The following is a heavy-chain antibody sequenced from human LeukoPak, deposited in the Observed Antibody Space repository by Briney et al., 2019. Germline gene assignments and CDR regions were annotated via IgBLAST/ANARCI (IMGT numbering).Heavy chain of an antibody. Sequence: PGGSLRLSRSASGFTFSTYGMHWIRQAPGKGLEWVAHLWYDGSNEAYAASVKGRFTISRDNSKNTLYLQMNSLRVEDTAVYYCAKDRGYCSGGSCYRPAPIDYWGQGTLVTVSS. CDR2: LWYDGSNE. V-gene: IGHV3-33*06. CDR1: GFTFSTYG. CDR3: AKDRGYCSGGSCYRPAPIDY. J-gene: IGHJ4*02. D-gene: IGHD2-15*01.